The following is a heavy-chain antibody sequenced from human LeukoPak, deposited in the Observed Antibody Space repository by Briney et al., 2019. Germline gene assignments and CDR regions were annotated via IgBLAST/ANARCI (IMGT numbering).Heavy chain of an antibody. CDR3: AREGSGGSYLESFDP. Sequence: PSQTLSLTCTVSGGSISSGDYYWSWIRQPPGKGLEWIGYIYYSGSTYYNPSLKSRVTISVDTSKNQFSLKLSSVTAADTAVYYCAREGSGGSYLESFDPWGQGTLVTVSS. CDR1: GGSISSGDYY. J-gene: IGHJ5*02. CDR2: IYYSGST. D-gene: IGHD1-26*01. V-gene: IGHV4-30-4*01.